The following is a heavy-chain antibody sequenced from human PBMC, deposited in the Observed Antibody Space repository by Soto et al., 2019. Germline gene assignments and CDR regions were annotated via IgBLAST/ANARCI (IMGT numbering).Heavy chain of an antibody. CDR3: ATRIMTTGQTGPFDY. V-gene: IGHV3-23*01. CDR1: GFTFSSYG. J-gene: IGHJ4*02. D-gene: IGHD3-9*01. CDR2: ITGSGGST. Sequence: EVLLLESGGGLVQPGGSLRLSCVASGFTFSSYGMSWVRQAPGMGLEWVSSITGSGGSTYYTDSVKGRFTISRDNSKNTLYLQMSSLRAVDTAVYYCATRIMTTGQTGPFDYWGQGTLVTVSS.